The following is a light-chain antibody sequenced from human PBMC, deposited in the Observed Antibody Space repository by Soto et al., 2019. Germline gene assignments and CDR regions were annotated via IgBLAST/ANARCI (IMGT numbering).Light chain of an antibody. J-gene: IGLJ2*01. CDR3: QAWDSSTAPLV. CDR2: QDS. CDR1: KLGDKY. V-gene: IGLV3-1*01. Sequence: SYELTQPPSVTVSPGQTASITCSGDKLGDKYACWYQQKPGQSPVLVIYQDSKRPSGIPERFSGSNSGNTATLTISGTQAMDEADYYCQAWDSSTAPLVFGGGTKLTVL.